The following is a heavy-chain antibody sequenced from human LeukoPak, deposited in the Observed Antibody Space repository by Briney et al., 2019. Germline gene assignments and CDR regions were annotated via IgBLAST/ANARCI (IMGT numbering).Heavy chain of an antibody. CDR1: GFTFSNYG. CDR2: ISGSGGST. CDR3: AKDSSAYYYLSNYFDY. J-gene: IGHJ4*02. D-gene: IGHD3-22*01. Sequence: KPGGSLRLSCAASGFTFSNYGMSWVRQAPGKGLEWVSGISGSGGSTYYADSVKGRFTISRDNSRNTLYLQMNSLRAEDTAVYYCAKDSSAYYYLSNYFDYWGQGTLVTVSS. V-gene: IGHV3-23*01.